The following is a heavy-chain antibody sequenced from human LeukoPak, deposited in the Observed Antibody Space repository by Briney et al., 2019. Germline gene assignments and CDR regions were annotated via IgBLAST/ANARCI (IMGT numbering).Heavy chain of an antibody. Sequence: SETLSLTCAVFGGSFSGYYWSWIRQPPGKGLEWIGEINHSGGTNYNPSLKSRVTISADTSKSQFSLKLNSVTAADTAVYYCVREILYCSGGSCYRGPFDNWGQGTLVTVSA. CDR1: GGSFSGYY. D-gene: IGHD2-15*01. CDR2: INHSGGT. V-gene: IGHV4-34*01. CDR3: VREILYCSGGSCYRGPFDN. J-gene: IGHJ4*02.